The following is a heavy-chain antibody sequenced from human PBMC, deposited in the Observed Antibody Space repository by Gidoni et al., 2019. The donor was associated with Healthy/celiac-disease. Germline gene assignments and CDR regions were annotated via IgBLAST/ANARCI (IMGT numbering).Heavy chain of an antibody. CDR1: GGSISSSSYY. J-gene: IGHJ5*02. V-gene: IGHV4-39*01. CDR2: IYYSGST. D-gene: IGHD4-17*01. Sequence: QLQLQESGPGLVKPSETLSLTCTVSGGSISSSSYYWGWIRQPPGKGLEWIGSIYYSGSTYYNPSLKSRVTISVDTSKNQFSLKLSSVTAADTAVYYCARHGIVDGDYEVDNWFDPWGQGTLVTVSS. CDR3: ARHGIVDGDYEVDNWFDP.